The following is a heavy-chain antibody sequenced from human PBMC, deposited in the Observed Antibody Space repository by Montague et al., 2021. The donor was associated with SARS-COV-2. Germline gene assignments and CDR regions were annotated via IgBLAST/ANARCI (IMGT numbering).Heavy chain of an antibody. Sequence: SETLSLTCTVSGASVASGNFYWGWIRQPPGKGLEWIGYMYYTGHTYYNPSLESRVTISVDTSKNQFSLTLTSVTAADTAVYYCARARASRNVRPCFDYWGQGALVTVSS. CDR2: MYYTGHT. CDR3: ARARASRNVRPCFDY. CDR1: GASVASGNFY. V-gene: IGHV4-61*01. D-gene: IGHD3-10*02. J-gene: IGHJ4*02.